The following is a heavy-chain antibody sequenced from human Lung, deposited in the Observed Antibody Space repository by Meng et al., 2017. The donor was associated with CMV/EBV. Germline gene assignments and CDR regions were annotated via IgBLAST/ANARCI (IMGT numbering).Heavy chain of an antibody. Sequence: SETLSLXCTVSGGSISSSSYYWGWIRQPPGKGLEWIGSIYYSGSTYYNPSLKSRVTISVDTSKNQFSLKLSSVTAADTAVYYCARAGTDYDFWSGYFGSWFDPWGQGTLVTVSS. J-gene: IGHJ5*02. V-gene: IGHV4-39*07. CDR3: ARAGTDYDFWSGYFGSWFDP. D-gene: IGHD3-3*01. CDR2: IYYSGST. CDR1: GGSISSSSYY.